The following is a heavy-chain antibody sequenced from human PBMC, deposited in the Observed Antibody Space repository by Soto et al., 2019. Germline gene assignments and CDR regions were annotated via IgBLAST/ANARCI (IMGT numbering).Heavy chain of an antibody. CDR3: ARDRAEAGTYYYGMDV. Sequence: SQPPSLTCAISGDSVSTNSVAWNWIRQSPSRGLEWLGRTYYRSKWFNDYAASVKSRITINPDTSRNQFSLQLNSVTPEDTAVYYCARDRAEAGTYYYGMDVWGQGTTVTVSS. D-gene: IGHD6-19*01. J-gene: IGHJ6*02. V-gene: IGHV6-1*01. CDR2: TYYRSKWFN. CDR1: GDSVSTNSVA.